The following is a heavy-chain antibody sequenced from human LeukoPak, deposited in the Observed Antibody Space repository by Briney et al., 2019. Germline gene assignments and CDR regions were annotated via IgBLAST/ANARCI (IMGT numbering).Heavy chain of an antibody. V-gene: IGHV3-30*02. CDR2: VRYDGSNK. J-gene: IGHJ4*02. D-gene: IGHD1-26*01. CDR1: GFTFSSYG. Sequence: PGGSLRLSCAASGFTFSSYGTHWVRQAPGKGLEWVAFVRYDGSNKYYADSVKGRFTISRDNSKNTLYVQMNSLRAEDTALYYCAKGILGDPGYFDYRGQGTLVTVSS. CDR3: AKGILGDPGYFDY.